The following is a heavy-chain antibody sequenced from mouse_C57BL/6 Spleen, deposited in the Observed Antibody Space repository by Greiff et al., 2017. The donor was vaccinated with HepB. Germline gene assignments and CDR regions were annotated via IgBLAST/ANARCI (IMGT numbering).Heavy chain of an antibody. CDR1: GYTFTSYW. CDR2: IDPSDSYT. Sequence: QVQLQQPGAELVKPGASVKLSCKASGYTFTSYWMQWVKQRPGQGLEWIGKIDPSDSYTNYNQKFKGKATLTVDTSSSTAYMQLSSLTSEDSAVYYCARGGRDYWGQGTTLTVSS. V-gene: IGHV1-50*01. CDR3: ARGGRDY. J-gene: IGHJ2*01.